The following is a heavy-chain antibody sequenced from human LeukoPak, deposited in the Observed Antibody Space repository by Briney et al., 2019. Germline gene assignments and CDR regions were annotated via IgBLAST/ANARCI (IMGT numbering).Heavy chain of an antibody. Sequence: GGSLRLSCAASGFTFSSYGMSWVRQAPGKGLEWVSAISGSGGSTYYADSVKGRFTISRDNSKNTLYLQINSLRVEDTAVYYCARDQLGAVLYFDYWGQGTLVTVSS. V-gene: IGHV3-23*01. CDR3: ARDQLGAVLYFDY. J-gene: IGHJ4*02. CDR2: ISGSGGST. D-gene: IGHD1-1*01. CDR1: GFTFSSYG.